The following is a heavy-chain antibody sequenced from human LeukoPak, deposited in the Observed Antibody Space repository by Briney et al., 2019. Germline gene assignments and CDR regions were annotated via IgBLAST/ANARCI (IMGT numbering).Heavy chain of an antibody. CDR2: INSDVSTT. V-gene: IGHV3-74*01. D-gene: IGHD6-13*01. J-gene: IGHJ6*02. CDR1: GFTLSSYW. CDR3: ARDRYSSSWYRDSGMDV. Sequence: PGGSLRLSCAASGFTLSSYWMHWVRQAPGKGLLWVSRINSDVSTTTYADSVKGRFTISRDNAKNTLYLQMNSLRAEDTAVYYCARDRYSSSWYRDSGMDVWGQGTTVTVSS.